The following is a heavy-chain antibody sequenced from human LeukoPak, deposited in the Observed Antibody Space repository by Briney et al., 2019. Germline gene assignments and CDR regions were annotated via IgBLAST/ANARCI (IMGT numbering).Heavy chain of an antibody. CDR2: IYYSGST. CDR3: ARHQNQWELPRGGWFDP. Sequence: SGTLSLTCTVSGGSISSYYWSWIRQPPGKGLEWIGYIYYSGSTNYNPSFKSRVTISVDTSKNQFSLKLSSVTAADTAVYYCARHQNQWELPRGGWFDPWGQGTLVTVSS. J-gene: IGHJ5*02. CDR1: GGSISSYY. V-gene: IGHV4-59*08. D-gene: IGHD1-26*01.